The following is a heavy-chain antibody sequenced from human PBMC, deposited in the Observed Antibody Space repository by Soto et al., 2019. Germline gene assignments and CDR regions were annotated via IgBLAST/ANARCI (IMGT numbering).Heavy chain of an antibody. CDR2: ISTYNGNT. V-gene: IGHV1-18*01. CDR3: ARDSDYIIDY. Sequence: ASVKVSCKASGYTFSNYDISWVRQAPGQGLEWMGWISTYNGNTNFARKLQGRVTLTTDTSTSTAYMELRSLRSDDTAVDYCARDSDYIIDYWGQGSLVTVSS. D-gene: IGHD4-17*01. J-gene: IGHJ4*02. CDR1: GYTFSNYD.